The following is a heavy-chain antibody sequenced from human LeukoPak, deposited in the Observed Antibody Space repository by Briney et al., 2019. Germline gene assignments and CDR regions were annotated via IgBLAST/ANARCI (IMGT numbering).Heavy chain of an antibody. CDR2: ISMSGGST. J-gene: IGHJ4*02. D-gene: IGHD1-1*01. CDR3: VKTSRGYNWSDSPYYFDY. CDR1: GFTVGTYG. V-gene: IGHV3-64D*06. Sequence: PGGSLRLSCSAAGFTVGTYGMHWVRQAPGKGREYVSAISMSGGSTYYADSVKGRFSISRDNSKNTLYLQMSSLRAEDTAVYYCVKTSRGYNWSDSPYYFDYWGQGTLVTVSS.